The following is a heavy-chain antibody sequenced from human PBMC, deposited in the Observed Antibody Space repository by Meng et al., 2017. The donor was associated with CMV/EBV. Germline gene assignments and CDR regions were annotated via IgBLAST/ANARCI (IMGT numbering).Heavy chain of an antibody. CDR1: GFTFSSYW. D-gene: IGHD3-10*01. CDR3: AKDLAKVRGVYYYYGMDV. V-gene: IGHV3-30*02. J-gene: IGHJ6*02. Sequence: GGSLRLSCAASGFTFSSYWMSWVRQAPGKGLEWVAFIRYDGSNKYYADSVKGRFTISRDNSKNTLYLQMNSLRAEDTAVYYCAKDLAKVRGVYYYYGMDVWGQGTTVTVS. CDR2: IRYDGSNK.